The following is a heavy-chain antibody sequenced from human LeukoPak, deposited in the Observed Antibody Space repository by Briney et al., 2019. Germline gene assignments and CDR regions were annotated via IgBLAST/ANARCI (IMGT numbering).Heavy chain of an antibody. Sequence: GGSLRLSCAASRFTFSSYGMHWVRQAPGKGLEWVAFIRYDGSNKYYADSVKGRFTISRDNSKNTLYLQMNSLRAEDTAVYYCAKDQGSDIVVVPAAPWHWGQGTLVTVSS. CDR3: AKDQGSDIVVVPAAPWH. V-gene: IGHV3-30*02. CDR2: IRYDGSNK. CDR1: RFTFSSYG. J-gene: IGHJ1*01. D-gene: IGHD2-2*01.